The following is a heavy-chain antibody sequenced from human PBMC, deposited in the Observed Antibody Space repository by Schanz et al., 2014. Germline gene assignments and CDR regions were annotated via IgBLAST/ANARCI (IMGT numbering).Heavy chain of an antibody. Sequence: EVHLLESGGGLVQPGGSLRLSCAASGFTFSSYAMSWVRQAPGKGLEWVSAISGSGGSTYYADSVKGRFTISRDNSKNTLYLQMNSLRAEDTAVYYCANGRFGELSAFDIWGQGTMVTVSS. CDR3: ANGRFGELSAFDI. CDR2: ISGSGGST. CDR1: GFTFSSYA. V-gene: IGHV3-23*01. J-gene: IGHJ3*02. D-gene: IGHD3-10*01.